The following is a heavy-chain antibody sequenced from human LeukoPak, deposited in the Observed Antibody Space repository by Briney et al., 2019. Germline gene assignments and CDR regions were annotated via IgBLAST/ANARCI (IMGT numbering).Heavy chain of an antibody. CDR3: ARREGGYPAGV. Sequence: PSETLSLTCTVSGGSISSSIYYWDWVRQPPGKGLEWIGSIYYSGNTFYNPSLKSRVTISVDTSKNQFSLKLSSVTAADTSINYCARREGGYPAGVWGQGTMVTVPS. J-gene: IGHJ3*01. CDR1: GGSISSSIYY. D-gene: IGHD5-18*01. CDR2: IYYSGNT. V-gene: IGHV4-39*01.